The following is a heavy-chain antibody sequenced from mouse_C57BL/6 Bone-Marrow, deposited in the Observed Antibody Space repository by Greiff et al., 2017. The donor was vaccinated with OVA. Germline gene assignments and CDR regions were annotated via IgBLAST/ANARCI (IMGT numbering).Heavy chain of an antibody. CDR1: GFTFSDYG. Sequence: DVMLVESGGGLVKPGGSLKLSCAASGFTFSDYGMHWVRQAPEKGLEWVAYISSGSSTIYYADTVKGRFTISRDNAKNTLFLQMTSLRSEDTAMYYCAQLGGDYWGQGTTHTVSS. V-gene: IGHV5-17*01. D-gene: IGHD4-1*02. J-gene: IGHJ2*01. CDR2: ISSGSSTI. CDR3: AQLGGDY.